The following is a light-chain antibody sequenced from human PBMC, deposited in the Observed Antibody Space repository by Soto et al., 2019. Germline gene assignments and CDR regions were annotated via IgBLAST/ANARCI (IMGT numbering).Light chain of an antibody. J-gene: IGKJ1*01. CDR3: QQYGNSLWT. CDR2: GAS. Sequence: EIVLTQSPGTLSLSPGERATLSCRASQSVNSRYLAWYQQKPGQAPRLLIYGASSRATGIPDKFSGSGSGTDFTLTISKLEPEDFAVYSCQQYGNSLWTFGQGTKVEIK. V-gene: IGKV3-20*01. CDR1: QSVNSRY.